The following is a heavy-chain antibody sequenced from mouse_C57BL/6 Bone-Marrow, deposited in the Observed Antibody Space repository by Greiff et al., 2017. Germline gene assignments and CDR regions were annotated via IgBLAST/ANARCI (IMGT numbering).Heavy chain of an antibody. J-gene: IGHJ2*01. D-gene: IGHD4-1*01. CDR3: TRDILTVDY. CDR1: GYTFTSYW. Sequence: EVQLQQPGTVLARPGASVKMSCKTSGYTFTSYWMHWVKQRPGQGLEWIGGIYPGNSDTSYNQKFKGKPKLTAVTSASTAYMERSSLTNEDSVDYYGTRDILTVDYWGQGTTLTVSS. V-gene: IGHV1-5*01. CDR2: IYPGNSDT.